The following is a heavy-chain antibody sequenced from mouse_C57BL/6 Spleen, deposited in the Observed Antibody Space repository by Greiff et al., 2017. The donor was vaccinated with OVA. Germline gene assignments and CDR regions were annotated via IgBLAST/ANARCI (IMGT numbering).Heavy chain of an antibody. CDR3: ARGLLRSYYFGY. CDR1: GYTFTSYW. J-gene: IGHJ2*01. CDR2: IDPSDSYT. Sequence: QVQLQQPGAELVMPGASVKLSCKASGYTFTSYWMHWVKQRPGQGLEWIGEIDPSDSYTNYNQKFKGKSTLTVDKSSSTAYMQRSSLTSEDSAVYYCARGLLRSYYFGYWGQGTTLTVSS. V-gene: IGHV1-69*01. D-gene: IGHD1-1*01.